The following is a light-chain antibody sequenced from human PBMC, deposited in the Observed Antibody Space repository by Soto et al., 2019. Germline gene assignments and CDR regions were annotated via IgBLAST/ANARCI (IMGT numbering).Light chain of an antibody. CDR3: QQYGSSPWK. Sequence: EIVLTQSPGPLSLSPGERATLSCRASQSVRSSYLAWYQQKPGQAPRLLIYGASSRATGIPDRFSGSGSGTDFTLTISRLEPEDFAVYYCQQYGSSPWKFGQGTKVEIK. J-gene: IGKJ1*01. CDR1: QSVRSSY. CDR2: GAS. V-gene: IGKV3-20*01.